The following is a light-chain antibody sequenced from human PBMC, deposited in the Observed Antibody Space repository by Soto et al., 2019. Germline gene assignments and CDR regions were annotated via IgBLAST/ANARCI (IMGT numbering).Light chain of an antibody. CDR1: QDINSY. Sequence: DIQLTQSPSFLSASVGDRVTITCRASQDINSYLAWYQQKPGKAPKLLIYAASTVQSAVPSRFNGGGSGTEFTLTISSLQPEDFATYYCQQLSTYPRTFGQGTRVE. J-gene: IGKJ1*01. CDR2: AAS. V-gene: IGKV1-9*01. CDR3: QQLSTYPRT.